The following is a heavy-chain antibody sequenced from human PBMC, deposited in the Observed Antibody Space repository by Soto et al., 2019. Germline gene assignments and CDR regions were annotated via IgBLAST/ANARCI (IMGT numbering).Heavy chain of an antibody. CDR3: AKNYYGSASYSSYYYGMDV. CDR1: GGTFSSYA. V-gene: IGHV1-69*01. Sequence: QVQLVQSGAEVKKPGSSVKVSCKASGGTFSSYAISWVRQAPGQGLEWMGGIIPIFGTANYAQKFQGRVTITADESTSTAYMELSSLRSEDTAVYYCAKNYYGSASYSSYYYGMDVWGQGTTVTVSS. CDR2: IIPIFGTA. J-gene: IGHJ6*02. D-gene: IGHD3-10*01.